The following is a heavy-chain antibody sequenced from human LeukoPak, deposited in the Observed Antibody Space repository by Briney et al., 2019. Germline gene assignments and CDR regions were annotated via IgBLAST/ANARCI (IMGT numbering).Heavy chain of an antibody. V-gene: IGHV3-73*01. D-gene: IGHD5-12*01. J-gene: IGHJ6*02. Sequence: GGSLRLSCAASGFTSSGSAMHWVRQASGKGLEWVGRIRSKANSYATAYAASVKGRFTISRDDSKNTAYLQMNSLKTEDTAVYYCTRHVDIVAATHYYYYYGMVVWGQGTTVTVSS. CDR3: TRHVDIVAATHYYYYYGMVV. CDR1: GFTSSGSA. CDR2: IRSKANSYAT.